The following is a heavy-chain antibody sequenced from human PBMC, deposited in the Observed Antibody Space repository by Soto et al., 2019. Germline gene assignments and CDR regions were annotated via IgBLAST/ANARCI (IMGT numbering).Heavy chain of an antibody. D-gene: IGHD6-13*01. CDR1: GGSFSGYY. Sequence: SETLSLTCAVYGGSFSGYYWSWIRQPPGKGLEWIGEINHSGSTNYNPSLKSRVTISVDTSKNQFSLKLSSVTAADTAVHYCARGGYSSSWPRRPQLDYWGQGTLVTVSS. CDR3: ARGGYSSSWPRRPQLDY. CDR2: INHSGST. V-gene: IGHV4-34*01. J-gene: IGHJ4*02.